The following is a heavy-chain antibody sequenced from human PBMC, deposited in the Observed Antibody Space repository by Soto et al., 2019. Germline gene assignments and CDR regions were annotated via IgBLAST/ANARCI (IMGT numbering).Heavy chain of an antibody. Sequence: PSETLSLTCTVSGGSISSGGYYWSWIRQHPGKGLEWIGYIYYSGSTYYNPSLKSRVTISVDTSKNQFSLKLSSVTVADTAVYYCARSALIWVGFDYWGQGTLVTVSS. V-gene: IGHV4-31*03. CDR2: IYYSGST. CDR3: ARSALIWVGFDY. J-gene: IGHJ4*02. CDR1: GGSISSGGYY. D-gene: IGHD3-16*01.